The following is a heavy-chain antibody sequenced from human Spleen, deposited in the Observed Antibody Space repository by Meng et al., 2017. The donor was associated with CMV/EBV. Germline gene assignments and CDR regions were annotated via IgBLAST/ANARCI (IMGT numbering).Heavy chain of an antibody. D-gene: IGHD5-18*01. CDR2: ISGSGGST. CDR3: ARELGGYSHGENSGYHYFGLDV. V-gene: IGHV3-23*01. Sequence: GGSLRLSCAASGFTFTSYAMSWVRQAPGKGLEWVSAISGSGGSTYYADSVKGRFTISRDNSKNTLYLQMNSLRAEDTAAYFCARELGGYSHGENSGYHYFGLDVWGQGTTVTVSS. J-gene: IGHJ6*02. CDR1: GFTFTSYA.